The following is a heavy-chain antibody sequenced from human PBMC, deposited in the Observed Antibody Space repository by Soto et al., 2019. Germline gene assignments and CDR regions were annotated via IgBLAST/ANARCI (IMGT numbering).Heavy chain of an antibody. CDR3: ARGWLRRGYLDY. CDR1: GFTFRTND. V-gene: IGHV3-13*04. Sequence: EVQLVESGGGLVQPGGSLRLSCAASGFTFRTNDMHWVRQAPGKGLEWVSGIGTAADTYYPDSAKGRFTISRENAKNSLYLQMKSLRAGDTAVYYCARGWLRRGYLDYWGQGTLVTVSS. J-gene: IGHJ4*02. D-gene: IGHD5-12*01. CDR2: IGTAADT.